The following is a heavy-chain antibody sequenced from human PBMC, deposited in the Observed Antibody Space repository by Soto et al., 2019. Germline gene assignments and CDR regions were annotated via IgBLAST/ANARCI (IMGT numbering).Heavy chain of an antibody. CDR1: GYFFNDYH. V-gene: IGHV1-2*02. CDR2: INPKNGDT. J-gene: IGHJ5*02. Sequence: ASVKVTCNTTGYFFNDYHMHWERKAPGQGLEWMGWINPKNGDTNYAQKFQDRVTMTRDTSISTVYIELSRLTSDDTAIYYCAREVSGSNIAVFLLDHWGQRTLVTVSS. CDR3: AREVSGSNIAVFLLDH. D-gene: IGHD2-15*01.